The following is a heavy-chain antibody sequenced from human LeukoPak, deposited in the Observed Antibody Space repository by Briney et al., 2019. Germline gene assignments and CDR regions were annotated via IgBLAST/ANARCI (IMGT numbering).Heavy chain of an antibody. D-gene: IGHD5-18*01. CDR2: ISWNRGTI. Sequence: PGGSLRLSCAASGFTFDDYAMHWVRQAPGKGLEWVSGISWNRGTIGYADSVKGRFAISRDNAKNSLYLQMNSLRAEDTAVYYCARSPPTTVDTTMTRVYWGQGTLVTVSS. V-gene: IGHV3-9*01. CDR3: ARSPPTTVDTTMTRVY. CDR1: GFTFDDYA. J-gene: IGHJ4*02.